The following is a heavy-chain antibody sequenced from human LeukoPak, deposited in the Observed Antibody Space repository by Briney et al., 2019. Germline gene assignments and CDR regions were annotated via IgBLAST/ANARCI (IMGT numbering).Heavy chain of an antibody. CDR2: ISYDGSNK. V-gene: IGHV3-30-3*01. D-gene: IGHD3-16*01. J-gene: IGHJ3*02. CDR1: GFTFSSYA. Sequence: PGRSLRLSCAASGFTFSSYAMHWVRQAPGKGLEWVAVISYDGSNKYYADSVKGRFTISRDNSKNTLYLQMNSLRAEDTAVYYCAKERDFGAFDIWGQGTMVTVSS. CDR3: AKERDFGAFDI.